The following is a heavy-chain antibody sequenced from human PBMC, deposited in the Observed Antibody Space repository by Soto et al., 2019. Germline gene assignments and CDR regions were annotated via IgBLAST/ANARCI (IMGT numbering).Heavy chain of an antibody. J-gene: IGHJ4*02. CDR1: GDSVSSNSAA. V-gene: IGHV6-1*01. CDR3: ARTSLPSGWLVRIPPY. Sequence: PSQTLSLTCAISGDSVSSNSAAWNWIRQSPSRGLEWLGRTYYRSKWYNDYAVSVKSRITINPDASKNQFSLQLNSVTPEDTAVYYCARTSLPSGWLVRIPPYWGQGTLVTVSS. D-gene: IGHD6-19*01. CDR2: TYYRSKWYN.